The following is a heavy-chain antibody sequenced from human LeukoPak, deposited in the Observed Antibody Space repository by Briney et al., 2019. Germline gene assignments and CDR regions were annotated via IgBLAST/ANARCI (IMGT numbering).Heavy chain of an antibody. Sequence: ASVKVSCKASGYTFTSYGISWVRQAPGQGLEWMGWISAYNGNTNYAQKLQGRVTMTTDTSTSTAHMELRSLRSDDTAVYYCARGYYDFWSGYWDSFDYWGQGTLVTVSS. J-gene: IGHJ4*02. V-gene: IGHV1-18*01. D-gene: IGHD3-3*01. CDR1: GYTFTSYG. CDR2: ISAYNGNT. CDR3: ARGYYDFWSGYWDSFDY.